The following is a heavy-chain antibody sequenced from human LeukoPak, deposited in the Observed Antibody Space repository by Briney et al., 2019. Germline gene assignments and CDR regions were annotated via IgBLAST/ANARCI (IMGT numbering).Heavy chain of an antibody. CDR3: ASSGYYLPYFDY. V-gene: IGHV3-53*01. Sequence: QPGGSLRLSCAASGFTVSSNYMSWVRQAPGKGLEWVSVIYSGGSTYYADSVKGRFTISRDNSKNTLYLQMNSLRAEDTAVYYRASSGYYLPYFDYWGQGTLVTVSS. CDR1: GFTVSSNY. CDR2: IYSGGST. J-gene: IGHJ4*02. D-gene: IGHD3-22*01.